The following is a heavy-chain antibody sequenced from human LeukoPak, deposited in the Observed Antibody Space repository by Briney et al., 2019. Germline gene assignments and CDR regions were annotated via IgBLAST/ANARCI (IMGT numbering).Heavy chain of an antibody. J-gene: IGHJ4*02. D-gene: IGHD3-16*01. V-gene: IGHV3-23*01. CDR2: VRGSGGST. CDR3: AKDDKGDFYFDY. CDR1: GFTFNYDA. Sequence: QAGGSLRLSCAASGFTFNYDAISWVRQAPGKGLEWVSSVRGSGGSTYYSDSVRGRFTISRDISKSTVYLQMNSLRAEDTAMYYCAKDDKGDFYFDYWGQGTLVTVSS.